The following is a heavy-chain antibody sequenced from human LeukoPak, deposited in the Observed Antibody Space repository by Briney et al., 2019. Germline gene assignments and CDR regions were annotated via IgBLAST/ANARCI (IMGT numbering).Heavy chain of an antibody. CDR1: GYTFTSYD. V-gene: IGHV1-8*01. J-gene: IGHJ5*02. Sequence: ASVKVSCKASGYTFTSYDINWVRQATGQGLEWMGWMNPNSGNTGYAQKFRGRVTMTRNTSISTAYMELSGLRSEDTAVYYCARAGVTSGYCSGGSCYYYNWFDPWGQGTLVTVSS. D-gene: IGHD2-15*01. CDR2: MNPNSGNT. CDR3: ARAGVTSGYCSGGSCYYYNWFDP.